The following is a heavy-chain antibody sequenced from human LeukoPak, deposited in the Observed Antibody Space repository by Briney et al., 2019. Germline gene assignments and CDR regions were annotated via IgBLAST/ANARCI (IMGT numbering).Heavy chain of an antibody. D-gene: IGHD4-17*01. J-gene: IGHJ5*02. Sequence: SETLSLTCAVYGGSFSGYYWSWTRQPPGKGLEWIGEINHSGSTNYNPSLKSRVTISVDTSKNQFSLKLSSVTAADTAVYYCARANGFDPWGQGTLVTVSS. CDR2: INHSGST. CDR3: ARANGFDP. V-gene: IGHV4-34*01. CDR1: GGSFSGYY.